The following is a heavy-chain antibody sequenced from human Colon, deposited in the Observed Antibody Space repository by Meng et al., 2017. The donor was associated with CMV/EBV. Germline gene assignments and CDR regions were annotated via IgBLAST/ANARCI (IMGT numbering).Heavy chain of an antibody. CDR1: LTSYD. Sequence: LTSYDINWVRQATGQELEWMGWVNPNSGNTGYAQKFQGRVTMTTNTSISTVYMELSSLRSDDTAVYYCARARDGVTIFGVAMTRFDPWGQGTLVTVSS. J-gene: IGHJ5*02. V-gene: IGHV1-8*01. D-gene: IGHD3-3*01. CDR2: VNPNSGNT. CDR3: ARARDGVTIFGVAMTRFDP.